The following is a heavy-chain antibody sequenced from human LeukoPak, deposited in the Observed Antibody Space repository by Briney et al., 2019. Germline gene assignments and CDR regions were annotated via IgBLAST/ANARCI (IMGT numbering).Heavy chain of an antibody. CDR3: ARDFNGANPSAVGGTEYNWFDP. Sequence: GASVKVSCKASGYTFTSYYMHWVRQAPGQGLEWMGIINPSGGSTSYAQKFQGRVTMTRDTSTSTVYMELSSLRSEDTAVYYCARDFNGANPSAVGGTEYNWFDPWGQGTLVTVSS. CDR2: INPSGGST. V-gene: IGHV1-46*01. J-gene: IGHJ5*02. D-gene: IGHD1-26*01. CDR1: GYTFTSYY.